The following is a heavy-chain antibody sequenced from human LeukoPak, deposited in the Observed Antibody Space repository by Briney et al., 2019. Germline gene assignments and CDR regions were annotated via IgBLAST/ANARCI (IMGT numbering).Heavy chain of an antibody. D-gene: IGHD3-22*01. CDR3: ATQDSSHY. J-gene: IGHJ4*02. CDR1: GDSVSSTNYY. Sequence: PSETLSLTCTVSGDSVSSTNYYWGWIRQPPGRGLEWIASIRYSESAYYSPSLKSRATISVDTSKNQFPLRLRSLTATDTAVYYCATQDSSHYWGQGTLVTVSS. V-gene: IGHV4-39*01. CDR2: IRYSESA.